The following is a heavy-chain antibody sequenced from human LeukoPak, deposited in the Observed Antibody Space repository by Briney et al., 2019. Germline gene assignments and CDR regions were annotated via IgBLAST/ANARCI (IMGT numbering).Heavy chain of an antibody. D-gene: IGHD3-22*01. CDR3: ARVGGYYYESSGYSFDY. CDR2: IIPIFGTA. Sequence: SVNVSCKASGGTFRSYAISWVRQAPGQGLEWMGGIIPIFGTANYAQKFQGRVTITADESTSTAHMELSSLKSEDTAVYYCARVGGYYYESSGYSFDYWGQGTLVTVSS. J-gene: IGHJ4*02. V-gene: IGHV1-69*13. CDR1: GGTFRSYA.